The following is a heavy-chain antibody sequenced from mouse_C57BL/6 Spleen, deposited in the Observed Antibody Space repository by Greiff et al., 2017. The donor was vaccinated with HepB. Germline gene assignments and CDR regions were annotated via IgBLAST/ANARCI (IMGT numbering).Heavy chain of an antibody. CDR2: ISYDGSN. Sequence: DVKLQESGPGLVKPSQSLSLTCSVTGYSITSGYYWNWIRQFPGNKLEWMGYISYDGSNNYNPSLKNRISITRDTSKNQFFLKLNSVTTEDTATYYCARDGVYYGSSYGYFDYWGQGTTLTVSS. V-gene: IGHV3-6*01. CDR1: GYSITSGYY. CDR3: ARDGVYYGSSYGYFDY. D-gene: IGHD1-1*01. J-gene: IGHJ2*01.